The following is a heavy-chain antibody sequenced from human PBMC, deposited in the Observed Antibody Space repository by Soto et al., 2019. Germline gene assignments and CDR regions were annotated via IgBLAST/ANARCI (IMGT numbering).Heavy chain of an antibody. J-gene: IGHJ6*02. CDR3: ARTHWPYGFLEWLHYYYGMDV. CDR2: ISAYNGNT. D-gene: IGHD3-3*01. V-gene: IGHV1-18*01. CDR1: GYTFTSYG. Sequence: GASVKVSCKASGYTFTSYGISWVRQAPGQGLEWMGWISAYNGNTNYAQKLQGRVTMTTDTSTSTAYMELRSLRSDDTAVYYCARTHWPYGFLEWLHYYYGMDVWGQGTTVTVSS.